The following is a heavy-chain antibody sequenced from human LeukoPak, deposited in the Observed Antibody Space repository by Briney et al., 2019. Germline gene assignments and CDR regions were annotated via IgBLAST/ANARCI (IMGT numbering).Heavy chain of an antibody. J-gene: IGHJ4*02. Sequence: GGSLRLSCAASGFTFSSYAMSWVRLAPGKGLEWVSAISGSGGSTYYADSVKGRFTISRDNSKNTLYLQMNSLRAEDTAVYYCARSPPSGYDVYYFDYWGQGTLVTVSS. CDR2: ISGSGGST. CDR3: ARSPPSGYDVYYFDY. CDR1: GFTFSSYA. V-gene: IGHV3-23*01. D-gene: IGHD5-12*01.